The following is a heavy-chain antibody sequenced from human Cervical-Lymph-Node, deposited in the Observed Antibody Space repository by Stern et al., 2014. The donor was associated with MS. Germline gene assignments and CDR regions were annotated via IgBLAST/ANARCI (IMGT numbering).Heavy chain of an antibody. CDR1: GYTFTSYY. V-gene: IGHV1-46*01. CDR2: ITPSDGST. D-gene: IGHD6-6*01. CDR3: ARRSSSSRNFDY. Sequence: VQLEESGAEVKKPGASVKVSCKASGYTFTSYYMHWVRQAPGQGLEWRGVITPSDGSTSYTQNFQGRSTMTRETSTSTVYMELSSLRSDDTAVYYCARRSSSSRNFDYWGQGTLVTVSS. J-gene: IGHJ4*02.